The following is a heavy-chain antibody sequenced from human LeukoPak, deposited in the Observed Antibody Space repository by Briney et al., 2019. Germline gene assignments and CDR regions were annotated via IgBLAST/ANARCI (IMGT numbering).Heavy chain of an antibody. D-gene: IGHD3-22*01. CDR1: GGSFSGYY. J-gene: IGHJ4*02. V-gene: IGHV4-34*01. Sequence: SETLSLTCAVYGGSFSGYYWSWIRQPPGKGLEWIGEINHSGSTNYNPSLKSRVTISVDTSKNQFSLKLSSVTAADTAVYYCARGRPYYYDSSAYDYWGQGTLVTVFS. CDR2: INHSGST. CDR3: ARGRPYYYDSSAYDY.